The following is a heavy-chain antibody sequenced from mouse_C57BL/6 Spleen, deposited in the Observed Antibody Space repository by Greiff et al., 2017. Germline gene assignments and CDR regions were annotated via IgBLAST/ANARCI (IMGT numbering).Heavy chain of an antibody. CDR2: IHPNSGST. J-gene: IGHJ3*01. CDR3: ARPITTVVEGWFAY. CDR1: GYTFTSYW. Sequence: QVQLQQPGAELVKPGASVKLSCKASGYTFTSYWMHWVKQRPGQGLEWIGMIHPNSGSTNYNEKFKSKATLTVDKSSSTAYMQLSSLTSEDSAVYYCARPITTVVEGWFAYWGQGTLVTVSA. V-gene: IGHV1-64*01. D-gene: IGHD1-1*01.